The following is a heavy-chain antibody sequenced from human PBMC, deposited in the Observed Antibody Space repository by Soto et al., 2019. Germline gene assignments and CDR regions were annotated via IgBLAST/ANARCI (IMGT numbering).Heavy chain of an antibody. CDR3: AKVYLLVGIVDY. J-gene: IGHJ4*02. CDR1: GFTFSSYA. Sequence: GSLRLSCAASGFTFSSYAMSWVRQAPGKGLEWVSAISGSGGSTYYADSVKGRFTISRDNSKNTLYLQMNSLRAEDTAVYYCAKVYLLVGIVDYWGQGTLVTVSS. CDR2: ISGSGGST. V-gene: IGHV3-23*01. D-gene: IGHD3-22*01.